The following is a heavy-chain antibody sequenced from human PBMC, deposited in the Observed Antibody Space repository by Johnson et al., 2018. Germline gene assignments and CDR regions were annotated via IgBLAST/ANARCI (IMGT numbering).Heavy chain of an antibody. V-gene: IGHV1-69*04. CDR1: GGTFSSYT. J-gene: IGHJ1*01. CDR2: IIPILGIA. Sequence: QVELGQAGAEVKKPGSSVKVSCKASGGTFSSYTISWVRQAPGQGLEWMGRIIPILGIANYAQKFQGRVTITADKSTSTAYMELSSLRSEDTAVYYCARGHSSGWAEYFQHWGQDTLGTVSS. CDR3: ARGHSSGWAEYFQH. D-gene: IGHD6-19*01.